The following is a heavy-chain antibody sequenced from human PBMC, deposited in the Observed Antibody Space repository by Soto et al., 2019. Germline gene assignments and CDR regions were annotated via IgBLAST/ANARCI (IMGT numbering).Heavy chain of an antibody. CDR3: ASGTEVSPSWDV. CDR1: GGSISNYY. V-gene: IGHV4-59*12. CDR2: IYYSGST. J-gene: IGHJ6*02. Sequence: SETLSLTCTVSGGSISNYYWSWIRHPPGKKLEWIGYIYYSGSTNYNPSLKSRVTISVDTSKNQFSLKLSSVTAADTAVYYCASGTEVSPSWDVWGQGTTVTVSS. D-gene: IGHD1-26*01.